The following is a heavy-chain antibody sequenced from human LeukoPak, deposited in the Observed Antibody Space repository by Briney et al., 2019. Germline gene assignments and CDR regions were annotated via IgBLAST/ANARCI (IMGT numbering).Heavy chain of an antibody. Sequence: PSETLSLTCAVYGGSFSGYYWSWIRQPPGKGLEWIGEINHSGSTNYNPSLKSRVTISVDTSKNQFSLKLSSVTAADTAVYYCARVSRGTSCYFDYWGQGTLVTVSS. CDR3: ARVSRGTSCYFDY. CDR2: INHSGST. V-gene: IGHV4-34*01. D-gene: IGHD2-2*01. CDR1: GGSFSGYY. J-gene: IGHJ4*02.